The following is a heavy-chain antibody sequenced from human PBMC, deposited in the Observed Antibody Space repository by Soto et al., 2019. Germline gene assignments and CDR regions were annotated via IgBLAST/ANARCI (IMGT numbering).Heavy chain of an antibody. J-gene: IGHJ4*02. V-gene: IGHV3-48*03. D-gene: IGHD3-22*01. CDR3: ARGMAYYYDSSGYYPPFDY. Sequence: ESGGGLVQPGGSLRLSCAASGFTFSSYEMNWVRQAPGKGLEWVSYISSSGSTIYYADSVKGRFTISRDNAKNSLYLQMNSLRAEDTAVYYCARGMAYYYDSSGYYPPFDYWGQGTLVTVSS. CDR2: ISSSGSTI. CDR1: GFTFSSYE.